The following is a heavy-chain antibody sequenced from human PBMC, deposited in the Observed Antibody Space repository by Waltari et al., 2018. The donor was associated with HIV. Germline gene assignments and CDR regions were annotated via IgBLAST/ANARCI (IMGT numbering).Heavy chain of an antibody. Sequence: QVQLQESGPGLVTPSQTLSLTCPVPGCSISSGNSYRRWSRPPAGKGLEWSGRIYTSGSTNYNPALKSRVTISVDTSKNQFSLKLSSVTAADTAVYYCARERYGIAAAENWFDPWGQGTLVTVSS. CDR3: ARERYGIAAAENWFDP. CDR2: IYTSGST. D-gene: IGHD6-13*01. V-gene: IGHV4-61*02. CDR1: GCSISSGNSY. J-gene: IGHJ5*02.